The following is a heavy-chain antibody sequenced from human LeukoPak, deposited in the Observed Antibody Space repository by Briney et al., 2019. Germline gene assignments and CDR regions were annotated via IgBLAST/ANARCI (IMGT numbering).Heavy chain of an antibody. J-gene: IGHJ6*02. CDR2: INQDGHEK. V-gene: IGHV3-7*05. CDR1: GFTVSSNY. CDR3: VRGMDV. Sequence: GGSLRLSCAASGFTVSSNYMSWVRQAPGKGLEWVANINQDGHEKNYVDSVKGRFTMSRDNPKNSVYLQMNSLRAEDTAVYFCVRGMDVWAQGTTVTVSS.